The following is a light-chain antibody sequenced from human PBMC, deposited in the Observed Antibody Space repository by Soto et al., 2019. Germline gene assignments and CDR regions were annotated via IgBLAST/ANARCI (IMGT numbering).Light chain of an antibody. Sequence: DIPMTQSPSTLSASVGDRVTITCRASQSISSWLAWYQQKPWKAPKLLIYDASSLESGVPSRFSGSGSGTEFTLTISSRQPDDFATYYCQQYNSYPITFGQGTRLEIK. CDR2: DAS. CDR3: QQYNSYPIT. V-gene: IGKV1-5*01. CDR1: QSISSW. J-gene: IGKJ5*01.